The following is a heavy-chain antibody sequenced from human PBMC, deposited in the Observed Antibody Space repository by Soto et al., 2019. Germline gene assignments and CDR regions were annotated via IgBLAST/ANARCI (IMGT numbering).Heavy chain of an antibody. Sequence: EVQLVESGGGLVQPGGSLRLSCAASGFTFSSYWMSWVRQAPGKGLEWVANIKQDGSEKYYVDSVKGRFTISRDNAKNSLYLQMNSLRAEDTAVYYCARGYYDSSGYYSSYWYFDLWCRGTLVTVSS. J-gene: IGHJ2*01. V-gene: IGHV3-7*01. CDR3: ARGYYDSSGYYSSYWYFDL. CDR2: IKQDGSEK. CDR1: GFTFSSYW. D-gene: IGHD3-22*01.